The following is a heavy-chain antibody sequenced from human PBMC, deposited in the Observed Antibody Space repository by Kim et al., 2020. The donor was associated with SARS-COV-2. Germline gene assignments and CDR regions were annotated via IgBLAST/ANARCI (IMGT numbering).Heavy chain of an antibody. Sequence: GGSLRLSCAASGFTFSSYAMSWVRQAPGKGLEWVSAISGSGGSTYYADSVKGRFTISRDNSKNTLYLQMNSLRAEDTAVYYCAKAPHESEYCSSTSCYPYYFDYWGQGTLVTVSS. CDR1: GFTFSSYA. D-gene: IGHD2-2*01. J-gene: IGHJ4*02. CDR3: AKAPHESEYCSSTSCYPYYFDY. V-gene: IGHV3-23*01. CDR2: ISGSGGST.